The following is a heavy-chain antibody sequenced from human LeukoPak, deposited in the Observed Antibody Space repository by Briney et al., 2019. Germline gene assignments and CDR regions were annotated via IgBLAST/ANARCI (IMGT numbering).Heavy chain of an antibody. CDR2: INHSGST. V-gene: IGHV4-34*01. Sequence: SETLSLTCAVYGGSFSGYYWSWIRQPPGKGLEWIGEINHSGSTNYNPSLKSRVTISVDTSKKQLSLKLSSVTAADTAVYYCAREVAGRYFDLWGRGTLVTVSS. CDR3: AREVAGRYFDL. J-gene: IGHJ2*01. D-gene: IGHD2-15*01. CDR1: GGSFSGYY.